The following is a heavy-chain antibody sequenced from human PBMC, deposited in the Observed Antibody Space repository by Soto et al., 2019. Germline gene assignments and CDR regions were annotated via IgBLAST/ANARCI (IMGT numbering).Heavy chain of an antibody. CDR1: GVSVRNRIDY. CDR3: ARHGSN. CDR2: IYYSGIT. J-gene: IGHJ4*02. V-gene: IGHV4-39*01. Sequence: PSETLSLSCAVSGVSVRNRIDYWAWIRRPPGKGLEWIGTIYYSGITYYNPSLKSRVTISVDTCKNQFSLKLTSVTAADTAVYYCARHGSNWGQGTLVTVSS.